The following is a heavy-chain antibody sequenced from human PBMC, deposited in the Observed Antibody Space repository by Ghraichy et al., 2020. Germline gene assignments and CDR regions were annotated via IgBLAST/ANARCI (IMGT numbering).Heavy chain of an antibody. D-gene: IGHD6-13*01. CDR2: IYYSGST. V-gene: IGHV4-39*01. Sequence: SETLSLTCTVSGGSISSSSYYWGWIRQPPGKGLEWIGSIYYSGSTYYNTSLKSRVTISVDTSKNQFSLKLSSVTAADTAVYYCASRYSSSWYHYWGQGTLVTVSS. CDR1: GGSISSSSYY. J-gene: IGHJ4*02. CDR3: ASRYSSSWYHY.